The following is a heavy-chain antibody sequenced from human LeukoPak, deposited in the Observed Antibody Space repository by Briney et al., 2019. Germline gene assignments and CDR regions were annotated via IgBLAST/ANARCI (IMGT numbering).Heavy chain of an antibody. V-gene: IGHV1-18*04. CDR3: ARKGDGYNYLADY. J-gene: IGHJ4*02. CDR1: GYTFTGYY. D-gene: IGHD5-24*01. CDR2: ISAYNGNT. Sequence: ASVKVSCKASGYTFTGYYMHWVRQAPGQGLEWMGWISAYNGNTNYAQKLQGRVTMTTDTSTSTAYMELRSLRSDDTAVYYCARKGDGYNYLADYWGQGTLVTVSS.